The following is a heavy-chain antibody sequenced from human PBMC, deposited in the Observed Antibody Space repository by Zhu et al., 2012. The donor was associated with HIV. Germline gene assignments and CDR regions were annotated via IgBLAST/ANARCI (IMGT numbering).Heavy chain of an antibody. V-gene: IGHV4-34*01. CDR2: INHSGST. CDR3: ARVLLWFGESSEAGYYFDY. Sequence: QVQLQQWGAGLLKPSETLSLTCAVYGGSFSGYYWSWIRQPPGKGLEWIGEINHSGSTNYNPSLKSRLTMSVDTSKNQFSLKLSSVTAVDTAVYYCARVLLWFGESSEAGYYFDYWGQGTLVTVSS. J-gene: IGHJ4*02. D-gene: IGHD3-10*01. CDR1: GGSFSGYY.